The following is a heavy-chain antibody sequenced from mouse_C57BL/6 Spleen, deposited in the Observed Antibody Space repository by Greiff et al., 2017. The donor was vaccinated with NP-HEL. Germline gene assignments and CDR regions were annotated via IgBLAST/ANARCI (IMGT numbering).Heavy chain of an antibody. CDR1: GYTFTSYW. CDR2: IHPNSGST. V-gene: IGHV1-64*01. J-gene: IGHJ4*01. Sequence: VQLQQPGAELVKPGASVKLSCKASGYTFTSYWMHWVKQRPGQGLEWIGMIHPNSGSTNDNEKFKSKATLTVDKSSSTAYMQLSSLTSEDSAVSYCATLYGSSHYYAMDYWGQGTSVTVSS. D-gene: IGHD1-1*01. CDR3: ATLYGSSHYYAMDY.